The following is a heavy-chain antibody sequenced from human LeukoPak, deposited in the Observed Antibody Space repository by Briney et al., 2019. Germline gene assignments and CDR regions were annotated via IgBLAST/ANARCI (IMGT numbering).Heavy chain of an antibody. D-gene: IGHD3-10*01. CDR2: RNGGAT. Sequence: GGSLRLSCAASGLIFDDYAMNWVRQAAGKGLEWVSGRNGGATGFADSVKGRFTISRDNAKNSVYLQMKSLRVEDTALYYCVRGPVGSGGMDVWGQGTTVTVSS. V-gene: IGHV3-20*04. CDR1: GLIFDDYA. J-gene: IGHJ6*02. CDR3: VRGPVGSGGMDV.